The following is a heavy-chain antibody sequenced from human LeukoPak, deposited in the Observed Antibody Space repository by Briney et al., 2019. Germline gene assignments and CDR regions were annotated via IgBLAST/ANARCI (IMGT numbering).Heavy chain of an antibody. D-gene: IGHD2-2*01. Sequence: GGSLRLSCAASGFTFSSYWMNWARQAPGKGLEWVSAISGSGGSTYYADSVKGRFTISRDNSKNTLYLQMNSLRAEDTAVYYCASIPAAIPFRDYWGQGTLVTVSS. CDR3: ASIPAAIPFRDY. J-gene: IGHJ4*02. CDR2: ISGSGGST. V-gene: IGHV3-23*01. CDR1: GFTFSSYW.